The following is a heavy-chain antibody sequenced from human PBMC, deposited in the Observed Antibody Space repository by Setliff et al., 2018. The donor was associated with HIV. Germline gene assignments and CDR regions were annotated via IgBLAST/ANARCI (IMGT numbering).Heavy chain of an antibody. CDR2: ISHSGST. CDR1: GYSISSGYY. D-gene: IGHD2-21*02. CDR3: ATFPTTVTALGSNY. Sequence: SETLSLTCAVSGYSISSGYYWGWIRQPPGKGLEWIGSISHSGSTYYNPSLKSRVTISVDTSKNQFSLKLSSVTAVDTAVHYCATFPTTVTALGSNYWGQGTLVTVSS. V-gene: IGHV4-38-2*01. J-gene: IGHJ4*02.